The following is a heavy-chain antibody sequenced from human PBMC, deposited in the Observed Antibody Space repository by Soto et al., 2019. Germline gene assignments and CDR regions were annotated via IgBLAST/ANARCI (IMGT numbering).Heavy chain of an antibody. V-gene: IGHV3-9*01. CDR3: AKDRMDIVVAPFDP. CDR2: ISWNSGSI. Sequence: GGSLRLSCAASGFTFDDYAMHWVRQAPGKGLEWVSGISWNSGSIGYADSVKGRFTISRDNAKNSLYLQMNSLRAEDTALYYCAKDRMDIVVAPFDPWGQGTLVTISS. J-gene: IGHJ5*02. D-gene: IGHD2-15*01. CDR1: GFTFDDYA.